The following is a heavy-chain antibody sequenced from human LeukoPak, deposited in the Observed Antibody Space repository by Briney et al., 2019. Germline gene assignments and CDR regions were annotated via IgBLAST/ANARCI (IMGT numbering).Heavy chain of an antibody. CDR3: ARWGTYSSSWLGAFDI. CDR2: IKQDGSEK. V-gene: IGHV3-7*05. J-gene: IGHJ3*02. CDR1: GFTFISHW. Sequence: PGGSLRLSCAASGFTFISHWMTWVRQAPGKGLEWVANIKQDGSEKYYVDSVKGRFTISRDNAKNSLYLQMNSLRAEDTAVYYCARWGTYSSSWLGAFDIWGQGTTVTVS. D-gene: IGHD6-13*01.